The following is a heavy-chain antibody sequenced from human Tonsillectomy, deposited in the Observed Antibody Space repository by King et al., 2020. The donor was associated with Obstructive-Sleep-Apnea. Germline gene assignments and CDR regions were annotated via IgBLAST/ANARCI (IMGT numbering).Heavy chain of an antibody. Sequence: VQLVESGGGVVQPGGSLRLSCAASGFTFSYYGIHWVRQAPGKGLEWVAFIRYDGSNKYYADSVKGRFTISRDNSKNTLYLQMSSLRAEDTAVYYCAKGGSYYDILTGLDYWGQGTLVTVSS. V-gene: IGHV3-30*02. CDR3: AKGGSYYDILTGLDY. D-gene: IGHD3-9*01. CDR2: IRYDGSNK. CDR1: GFTFSYYG. J-gene: IGHJ4*01.